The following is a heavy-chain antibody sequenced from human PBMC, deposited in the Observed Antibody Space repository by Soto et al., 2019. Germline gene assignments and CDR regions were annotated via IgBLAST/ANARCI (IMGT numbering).Heavy chain of an antibody. J-gene: IGHJ4*01. CDR1: GGSISSSSYY. Sequence: SETLSLTCTVSGGSISSSSYYWGWIRQPPGKGLEWIGSIYYSGSTYYNPSLKSRVTISVDTSKNQFSLKLSSVTAADTAVYYCARHGVFEVGVVDAHAFLAFSAQGTL. CDR3: ARHGVFEVGVVDAHAFLAF. D-gene: IGHD2-15*01. V-gene: IGHV4-39*01. CDR2: IYYSGST.